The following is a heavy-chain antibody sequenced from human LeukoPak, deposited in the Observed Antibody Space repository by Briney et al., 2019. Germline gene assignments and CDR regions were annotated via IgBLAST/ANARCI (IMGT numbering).Heavy chain of an antibody. V-gene: IGHV3-23*01. CDR1: GFTFSSYA. CDR2: ISGSGIST. J-gene: IGHJ4*02. Sequence: GGSLRLSCAASGFTFSSYAMSWVRQAPGKGLEGVSVISGSGISTYYADSVKGRFNISRDNSKNTLYLQMNSLIAEDTAVYYCAKDYCRSTSCHLSQNAFDLSGQGTLVTVSS. D-gene: IGHD2-2*01. CDR3: AKDYCRSTSCHLSQNAFDL.